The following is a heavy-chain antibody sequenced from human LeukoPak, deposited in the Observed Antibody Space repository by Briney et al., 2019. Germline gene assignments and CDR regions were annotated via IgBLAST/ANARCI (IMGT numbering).Heavy chain of an antibody. D-gene: IGHD6-6*01. V-gene: IGHV4-4*09. J-gene: IGHJ5*02. CDR2: IYTSGST. CDR1: GGSISSYY. CDR3: ARQDGRIAARPANWFDP. Sequence: SETLSLTCTVSGGSISSYYWSWIQQPPGKGLEWIGYIYTSGSTNYNPSLKSRVTISVDTSKNQFSLKLSSVTAADTAVYYCARQDGRIAARPANWFDPWGQGTLVTVSS.